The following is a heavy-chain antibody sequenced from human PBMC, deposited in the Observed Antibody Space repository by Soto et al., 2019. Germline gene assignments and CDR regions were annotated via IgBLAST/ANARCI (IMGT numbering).Heavy chain of an antibody. CDR3: AKARTDDIVVVPAAKQRPYYYYYMDV. CDR1: GFTFSSYA. D-gene: IGHD2-2*01. Sequence: GGSLRLSCAASGFTFSSYAMSWVRQAPGKGLEWVSAISGSGGSTYYADSVKGRFTISRDNSKNTLYLQMNRLRAKDKAIYKCAKARTDDIVVVPAAKQRPYYYYYMDVWGKGTTVTVSS. V-gene: IGHV3-23*01. CDR2: ISGSGGST. J-gene: IGHJ6*03.